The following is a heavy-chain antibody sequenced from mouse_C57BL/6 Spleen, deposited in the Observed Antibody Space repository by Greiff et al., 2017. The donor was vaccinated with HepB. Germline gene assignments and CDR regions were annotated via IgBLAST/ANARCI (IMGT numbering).Heavy chain of an antibody. J-gene: IGHJ2*01. CDR3: ARDDYSYFDY. D-gene: IGHD2-4*01. V-gene: IGHV5-4*01. CDR2: ISDGGSYT. CDR1: GFTFSSYA. Sequence: EVKVVESGGGLVKPGGSLKLSCAASGFTFSSYAMSWVRQTPEKRLEWVATISDGGSYTYYPDNVKGRFTISRDNAKNNLYLQMSHLKSEDTAMYYCARDDYSYFDYWGQGTTLTVSS.